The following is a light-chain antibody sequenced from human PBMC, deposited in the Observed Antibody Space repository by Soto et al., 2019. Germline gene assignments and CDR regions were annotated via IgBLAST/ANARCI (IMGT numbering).Light chain of an antibody. J-gene: IGKJ1*01. CDR1: QTVNGNY. V-gene: IGKV3-20*01. Sequence: ETVLTQSPGTLSLSPGERATLSCRASQTVNGNYLGWYQQKPGQAPRLLIYGTSSRATGIPDRFSGSGSGTDFTLTISRLEPEDFVVYYCQQCGRLPGTFGQGTRVDIK. CDR3: QQCGRLPGT. CDR2: GTS.